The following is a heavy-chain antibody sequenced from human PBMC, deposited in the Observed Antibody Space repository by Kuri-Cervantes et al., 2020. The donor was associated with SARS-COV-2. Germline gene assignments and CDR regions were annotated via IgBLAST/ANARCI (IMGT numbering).Heavy chain of an antibody. CDR1: GGSISTYY. J-gene: IGHJ4*02. V-gene: IGHV4-59*05. D-gene: IGHD6-19*01. CDR2: IYYSGST. Sequence: GSLRLSCTVSGGSISTYYWSWIRQSAGEGLEWIGSIYYSGSTYYNPSLKSRVTISVDTSKNQFSLKLSSVTAADTAVYYCARLRSGWYNYFDYWGQGTLVTVSS. CDR3: ARLRSGWYNYFDY.